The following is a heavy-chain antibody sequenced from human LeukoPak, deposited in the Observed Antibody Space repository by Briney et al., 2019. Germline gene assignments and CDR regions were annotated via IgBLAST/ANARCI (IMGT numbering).Heavy chain of an antibody. CDR3: ARSYPTMIRGVLHFDC. D-gene: IGHD3-10*01. CDR1: GGSISSSNW. J-gene: IGHJ4*02. Sequence: SETLSLTCAVSGGSISSSNWWSWVRQPPGKGLEWIGEIYHSGSTNYNPSLKSRATISVDKSKNQFSLKLSSVTAADTAVYYCARSYPTMIRGVLHFDCWGRGTLVTVSS. CDR2: IYHSGST. V-gene: IGHV4-4*02.